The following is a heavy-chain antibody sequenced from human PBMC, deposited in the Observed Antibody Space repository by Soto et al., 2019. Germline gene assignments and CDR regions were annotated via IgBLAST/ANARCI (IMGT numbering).Heavy chain of an antibody. V-gene: IGHV3-11*01. CDR3: ARDGYTYGGY. CDR1: GVRFRSYF. J-gene: IGHJ4*02. D-gene: IGHD3-16*02. Sequence: PGGSLRLACAASGVRFRSYFMSWIRKAPGKGLEWVSYIGPYGNSIYYADSVKGRFTISRDDAKKSLYLHMNSLRVEDTAIYYCARDGYTYGGYWGQGSLVTVSS. CDR2: IGPYGNSI.